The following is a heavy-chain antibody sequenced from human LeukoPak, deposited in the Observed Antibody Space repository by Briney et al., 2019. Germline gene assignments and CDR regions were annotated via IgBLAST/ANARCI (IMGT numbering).Heavy chain of an antibody. J-gene: IGHJ5*02. CDR1: GGTYA. Sequence: ASVKVSCKASGGTYAFNWVRQAPGQGLEWMGRIIPLLDLTDYARKFQGRVTITADKSTSTAFMELSRLRSEDTAVYHCASGEQYCTTTTCSLNWFDPWGQGTLVTVSS. V-gene: IGHV1-69*04. CDR2: IIPLLDLT. D-gene: IGHD2-2*01. CDR3: ASGEQYCTTTTCSLNWFDP.